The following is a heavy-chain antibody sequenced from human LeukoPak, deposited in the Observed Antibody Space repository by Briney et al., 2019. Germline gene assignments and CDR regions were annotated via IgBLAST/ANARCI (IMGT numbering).Heavy chain of an antibody. CDR3: ARARITVTGYYFDY. CDR1: GGSISSYY. Sequence: NPSETLSLTCTVSGGSISSYYWSWIRQPPGKGLEWIGYIYYSGSTNYNPSLKSRVTISVDTSKNQFSLKLSSVTAADTAVYYCARARITVTGYYFDYWGQGTLVTVSS. V-gene: IGHV4-59*01. CDR2: IYYSGST. J-gene: IGHJ4*02. D-gene: IGHD4-11*01.